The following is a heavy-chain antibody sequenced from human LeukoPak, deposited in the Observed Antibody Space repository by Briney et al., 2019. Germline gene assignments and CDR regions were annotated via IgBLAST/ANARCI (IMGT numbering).Heavy chain of an antibody. CDR3: ARTDTAMVMGYYMDV. CDR1: GGSISSGDYY. J-gene: IGHJ6*03. D-gene: IGHD5-18*01. V-gene: IGHV4-30-4*08. Sequence: SETLSLTCTVSGGSISSGDYYWSWIRQPPGKGLEWIGYIYYGGSTYYNPSLKSRVTISVDTSKNQFSLKLSSVTAADTAVYYCARTDTAMVMGYYMDVWGKGTTVTVSS. CDR2: IYYGGST.